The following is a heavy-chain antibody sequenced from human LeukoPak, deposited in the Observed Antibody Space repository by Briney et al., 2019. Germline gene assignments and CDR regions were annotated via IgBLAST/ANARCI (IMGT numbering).Heavy chain of an antibody. CDR1: GYTFTGYY. Sequence: ASVKVSYKASGYTFTGYYMHWVRQAPGQGLEWMGWINPNSGGTNYAQKFQGRVTMTRDTSISTAYMELSRLRSEDTAVYYCARRQVVPAAMPGYYYYGMDVWGKGTTVTVSS. D-gene: IGHD2-2*01. CDR2: INPNSGGT. V-gene: IGHV1-2*02. J-gene: IGHJ6*04. CDR3: ARRQVVPAAMPGYYYYGMDV.